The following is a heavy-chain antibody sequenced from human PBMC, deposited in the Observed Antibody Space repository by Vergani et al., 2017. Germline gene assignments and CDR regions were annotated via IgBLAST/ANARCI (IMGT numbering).Heavy chain of an antibody. CDR3: GTTPDNDAFDI. V-gene: IGHV3-21*01. Sequence: EVQLVESGGGLVKPGGSLRLSCAASGFTFSSYSMNWVRQAPGKGLEWVSSISSSSSYIYYADSVKVRCTISRDNAKNSLYLQMNSLRAEDTAVYYCGTTPDNDAFDIWGQGTMVTVSS. D-gene: IGHD1-1*01. CDR2: ISSSSSYI. J-gene: IGHJ3*02. CDR1: GFTFSSYS.